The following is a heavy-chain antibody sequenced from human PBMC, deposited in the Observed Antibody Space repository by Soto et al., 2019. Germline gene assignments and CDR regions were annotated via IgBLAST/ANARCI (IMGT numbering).Heavy chain of an antibody. J-gene: IGHJ3*02. CDR1: GFTFSSYS. Sequence: EVQVVESGGGLVKPGGYLRLSCAASGFTFSSYSMNWVRQAPGKGLEWVSSISSSSSYIYYADSVKGRFTISRDNATNSLYLQMNSLRAEDTAVYYCARVGGGYQLLHAFDIWGQGTMVTVSS. CDR2: ISSSSSYI. CDR3: ARVGGGYQLLHAFDI. V-gene: IGHV3-21*01. D-gene: IGHD2-2*01.